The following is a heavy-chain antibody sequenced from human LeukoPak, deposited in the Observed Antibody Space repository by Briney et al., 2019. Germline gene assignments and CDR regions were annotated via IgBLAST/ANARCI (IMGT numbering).Heavy chain of an antibody. CDR1: GFTVSSNY. V-gene: IGHV3-66*01. CDR3: ARESPAITTPLGY. Sequence: GGSLRLSCAASGFTVSSNYMSWVRQAPGKGLEWVSIIYSGGSTYYADSVKGRFTISRDNSKNTLYLQMNSLRAEDTAVYYCARESPAITTPLGYWGQGTLVTVSS. D-gene: IGHD3-22*01. J-gene: IGHJ4*02. CDR2: IYSGGST.